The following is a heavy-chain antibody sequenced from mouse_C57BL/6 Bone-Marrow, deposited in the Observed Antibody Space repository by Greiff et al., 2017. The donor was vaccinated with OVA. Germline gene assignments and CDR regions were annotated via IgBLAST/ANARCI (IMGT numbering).Heavy chain of an antibody. D-gene: IGHD3-2*02. J-gene: IGHJ4*01. CDR2: IYPGDGDT. Sequence: VQLQQSGAELVKPGASVKISCKASGYAFSSYWMNWVKQRPGKGLEWIGQIYPGDGDTNYNGKFKGKATLTADKSSSTAYMQLSSLTSEDSADYFCARGASSGRGDYWGQGTSVTVSS. V-gene: IGHV1-80*01. CDR1: GYAFSSYW. CDR3: ARGASSGRGDY.